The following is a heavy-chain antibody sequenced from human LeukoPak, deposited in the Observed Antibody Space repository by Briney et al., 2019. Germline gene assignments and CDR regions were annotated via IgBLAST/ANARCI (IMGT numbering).Heavy chain of an antibody. J-gene: IGHJ4*02. V-gene: IGHV4-61*02. CDR3: ARVHRRGFGEIFIDY. CDR2: ISTSGSP. D-gene: IGHD3-10*01. CDR1: GASISSGSYY. Sequence: PSETLSLTCTVSGASISSGSYYWLWIRQAAETGLEWIGRISTSGSPNYNPSLKSRVTMSVDTSNNQFSLKLTSVTAADTAIYYCARVHRRGFGEIFIDYWGQGTLVTVSS.